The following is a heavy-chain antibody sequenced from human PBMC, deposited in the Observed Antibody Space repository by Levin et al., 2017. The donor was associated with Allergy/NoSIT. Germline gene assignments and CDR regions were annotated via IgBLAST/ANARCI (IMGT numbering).Heavy chain of an antibody. CDR2: ISSNGGST. D-gene: IGHD6-19*01. CDR3: ARGWGSSGWYSRDAFDI. CDR1: GFSSITYA. Sequence: PGGSLRLSCAASGFSSITYAMHWVRQAPGKGLEYVSGISSNGGSTYYANSVKGRFTISRDNSKNMLYLQMGSLKAEDMAVYYCARGWGSSGWYSRDAFDIWGQGTMVTVSS. V-gene: IGHV3-64*01. J-gene: IGHJ3*02.